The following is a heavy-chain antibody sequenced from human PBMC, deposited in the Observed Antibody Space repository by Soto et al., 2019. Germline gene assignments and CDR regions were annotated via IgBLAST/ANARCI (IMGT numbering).Heavy chain of an antibody. J-gene: IGHJ5*02. CDR1: GGSFSGYY. CDR3: ARSSPLVLWFGDNWFDP. V-gene: IGHV4-34*01. Sequence: QVQLQQWGAGLLKPSETLSLTCAVYGGSFSGYYWSWIRQPPGKGLEWIGEINHSGSTNYNPSLKSRVTISVDTSKNQFSLKLSSVTAADTAVYYCARSSPLVLWFGDNWFDPWGQGTLVTVSS. CDR2: INHSGST. D-gene: IGHD3-10*01.